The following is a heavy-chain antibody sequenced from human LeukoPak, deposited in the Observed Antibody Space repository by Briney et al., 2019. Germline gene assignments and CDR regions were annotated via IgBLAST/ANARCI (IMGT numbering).Heavy chain of an antibody. J-gene: IGHJ4*02. CDR1: GGSISSGDYY. CDR2: IYYSGST. CDR3: ARQPGYCSGGSCYPEGYFDY. D-gene: IGHD2-15*01. V-gene: IGHV4-30-4*08. Sequence: SETLSLTCTVSGGSISSGDYYWSWIRQPPGKGLEWIGYIYYSGSTNYNPSLKSRVTISVDTSKNQFSLKLSSVTAADTAVYYCARQPGYCSGGSCYPEGYFDYWGQGTLVTVSS.